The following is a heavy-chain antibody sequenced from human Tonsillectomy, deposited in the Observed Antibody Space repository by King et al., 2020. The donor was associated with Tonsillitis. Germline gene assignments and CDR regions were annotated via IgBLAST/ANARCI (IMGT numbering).Heavy chain of an antibody. V-gene: IGHV3-30*04. J-gene: IGHJ4*02. CDR1: GFTFSSYA. Sequence: VPLVESGGGVVQPGRSLRLSCVASGFTFSSYAMHWVRQAPGQGLEWVAVISYDGSNKFYADSVKGRFTISRDNSKNTLYLQMNSLRAADTAVYYCARDPESTGGNLYLDYWGQGTRVTGSS. CDR3: ARDPESTGGNLYLDY. CDR2: ISYDGSNK. D-gene: IGHD1-14*01.